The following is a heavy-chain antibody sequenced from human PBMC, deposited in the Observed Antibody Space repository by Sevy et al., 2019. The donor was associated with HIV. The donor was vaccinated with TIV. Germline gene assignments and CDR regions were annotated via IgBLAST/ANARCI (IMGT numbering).Heavy chain of an antibody. Sequence: GGSLRLSCAASAFTFGNHAIHWVRQAPGKGLEWVAIISFDGRNERYADSVKGRFTISRDNSKNMVYLQMTRLRTEDVAVYYCARDHCTDGACFKSGYFDYWGQGTLVTVSS. CDR3: ARDHCTDGACFKSGYFDY. CDR1: AFTFGNHA. CDR2: ISFDGRNE. J-gene: IGHJ4*01. V-gene: IGHV3-30*04. D-gene: IGHD2-8*01.